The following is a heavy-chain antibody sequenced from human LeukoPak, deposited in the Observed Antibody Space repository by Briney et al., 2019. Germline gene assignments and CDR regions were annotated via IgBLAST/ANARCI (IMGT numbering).Heavy chain of an antibody. Sequence: SETLSLTCAVSGYSISSGFYWGWIRRPPGKGLEWIGSISHSGSPYYNPSLKSRVIVSVDTSENRFSLRLSSVTAADTAVYYCARSDPMTAGYFQHWGQGTLVTVSS. V-gene: IGHV4-38-2*01. CDR3: ARSDPMTAGYFQH. J-gene: IGHJ1*01. CDR2: ISHSGSP. CDR1: GYSISSGFY. D-gene: IGHD6-25*01.